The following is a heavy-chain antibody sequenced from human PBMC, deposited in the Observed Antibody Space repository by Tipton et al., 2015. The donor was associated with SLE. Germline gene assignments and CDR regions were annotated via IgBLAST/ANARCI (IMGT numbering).Heavy chain of an antibody. Sequence: SLRLSCAASGFTFRTYAMHWVRQAPGKGLEWVSSISSSSSYIYYADSVKGRFTISRDNAKNSLYLQMNSLRAEDTAVYYCARDIEDIVVDFYYYYYYMDVWGKGTTVTVSS. CDR1: GFTFRTYA. CDR3: ARDIEDIVVDFYYYYYYMDV. D-gene: IGHD2-15*01. V-gene: IGHV3-21*01. CDR2: ISSSSSYI. J-gene: IGHJ6*03.